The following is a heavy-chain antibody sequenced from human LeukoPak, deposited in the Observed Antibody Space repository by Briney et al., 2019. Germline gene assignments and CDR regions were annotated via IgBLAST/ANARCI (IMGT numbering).Heavy chain of an antibody. D-gene: IGHD3-22*01. Sequence: ASVKVSCKASGYTFTSYYIFWVRQAPGQGLEWMGIINPRTGSTSYSQKFQGRVTMTRDMSMSTVYMELSSLRSEDTASYYCARGVHVRVYDSNPHYGHYWGQGTLVTVSS. V-gene: IGHV1-46*01. J-gene: IGHJ4*02. CDR2: INPRTGST. CDR3: ARGVHVRVYDSNPHYGHY. CDR1: GYTFTSYY.